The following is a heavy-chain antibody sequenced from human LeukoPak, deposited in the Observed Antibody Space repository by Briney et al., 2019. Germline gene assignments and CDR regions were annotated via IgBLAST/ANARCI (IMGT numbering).Heavy chain of an antibody. D-gene: IGHD4-17*01. Sequence: GGSLRISCAASAFSFSKFALIWVRQAPGKGLEWVSAITANGGYTLYADAVKGRFIVSRDNSKNTLYLQINSLRPEDTAMYYCAKDPNGDYIGAFDFWGQGTMVTVSS. J-gene: IGHJ3*01. CDR2: ITANGGYT. V-gene: IGHV3-23*01. CDR3: AKDPNGDYIGAFDF. CDR1: AFSFSKFA.